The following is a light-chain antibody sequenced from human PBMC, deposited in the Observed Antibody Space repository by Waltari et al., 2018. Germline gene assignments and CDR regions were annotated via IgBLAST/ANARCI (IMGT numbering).Light chain of an antibody. Sequence: ETVMTQSPATLSVSPGERATLSCRASQSVGSNLAWYQQKFGQAPRLLIYGASTRATGVPARFSGSGSGTDFTLTISSLQSEYFALYYCQQYNNWPPTFGGGTKVEIK. CDR1: QSVGSN. CDR2: GAS. V-gene: IGKV3-15*01. CDR3: QQYNNWPPT. J-gene: IGKJ4*01.